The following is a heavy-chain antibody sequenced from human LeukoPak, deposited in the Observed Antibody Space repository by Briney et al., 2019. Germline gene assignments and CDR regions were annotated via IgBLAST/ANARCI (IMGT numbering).Heavy chain of an antibody. CDR3: ARVMGWFGGFDY. Sequence: SETLSLTCAVYGGSFSGYYWSWIRQPPGKGLEWIGEINHSGSTNYNPSLKSRVTISVDTSKNQFSLKLSSVAAADTAVYYCARVMGWFGGFDYWGQGTLVTVSS. D-gene: IGHD3-10*01. V-gene: IGHV4-34*01. CDR2: INHSGST. CDR1: GGSFSGYY. J-gene: IGHJ4*02.